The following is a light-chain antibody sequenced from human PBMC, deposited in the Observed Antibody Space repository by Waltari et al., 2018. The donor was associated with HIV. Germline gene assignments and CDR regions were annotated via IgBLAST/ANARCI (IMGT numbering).Light chain of an antibody. J-gene: IGLJ2*01. CDR1: SSNIGSYY. CDR3: AAWDGSHVV. Sequence: QSVLTQPPSASGTPGQRVTISCSGSSSNIGSYYVYWYKQLPGTAPKLLIIRNTQRPSGVPDRFAGSKPGTSASLAISGLRSDDEADYYCAAWDGSHVVFGGGTKLTVL. V-gene: IGLV1-47*01. CDR2: RNT.